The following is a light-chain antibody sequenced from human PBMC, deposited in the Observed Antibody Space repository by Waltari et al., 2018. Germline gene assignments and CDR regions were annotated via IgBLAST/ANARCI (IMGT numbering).Light chain of an antibody. CDR3: QQYYSSPRT. Sequence: DIVLTQSPDSLAASLGGRAPINCKSSHSVFYSSNNKNYLAWFQQKPGQPPRLLIYWASTRESGVPDRFSGSGSGTDFTLTVSSLQAEDVAVYYCQQYYSSPRTFGQGTKVEIK. CDR2: WAS. J-gene: IGKJ1*01. V-gene: IGKV4-1*01. CDR1: HSVFYSSNNKNY.